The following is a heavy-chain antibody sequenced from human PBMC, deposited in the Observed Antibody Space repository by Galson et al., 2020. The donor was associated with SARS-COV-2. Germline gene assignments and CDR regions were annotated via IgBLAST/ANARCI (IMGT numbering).Heavy chain of an antibody. CDR1: GFTFSSYW. D-gene: IGHD3-22*01. J-gene: IGHJ4*02. CDR3: ARDGTYYYDSSGYYNTAIDY. CDR2: IKQDGSEK. Sequence: PGGSLRLSCAASGFTFSSYWMSWVRQAPGKGLEWVANIKQDGSEKFYVDSVKGRFTISRDNAKNSLYLQMNSLRAEDTAVYYCARDGTYYYDSSGYYNTAIDYWGQGTLVTVSS. V-gene: IGHV3-7*01.